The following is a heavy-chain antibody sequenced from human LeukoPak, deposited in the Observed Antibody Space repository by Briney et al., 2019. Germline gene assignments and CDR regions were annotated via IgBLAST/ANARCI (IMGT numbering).Heavy chain of an antibody. CDR3: AKVLRARYCSGGSCYSGGYYFDY. D-gene: IGHD2-15*01. Sequence: GSLRLSCAASGFTFSSYTMNWVRQSPGKGLEWVSSITRSSSIFHADSVKGRFTISRDNAKNSLYLQMNSLRAEDTAVYYCAKVLRARYCSGGSCYSGGYYFDYWGQGTLVTVSS. CDR1: GFTFSSYT. J-gene: IGHJ4*02. CDR2: ITRSSSI. V-gene: IGHV3-21*04.